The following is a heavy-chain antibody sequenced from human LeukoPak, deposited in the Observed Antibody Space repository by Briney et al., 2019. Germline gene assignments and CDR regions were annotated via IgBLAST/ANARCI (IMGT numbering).Heavy chain of an antibody. Sequence: GRSLRLSCAASGFTFSSYGMHWVRQAPGKGLEWVAVISYDGSNKYYADSVKGRFTISRDNSKNTLYLQMNSLRAEDTAVYYCAKVFGPWYSSGWVIGYWGQGTLVTVSS. CDR2: ISYDGSNK. D-gene: IGHD6-19*01. CDR3: AKVFGPWYSSGWVIGY. CDR1: GFTFSSYG. V-gene: IGHV3-30*18. J-gene: IGHJ4*02.